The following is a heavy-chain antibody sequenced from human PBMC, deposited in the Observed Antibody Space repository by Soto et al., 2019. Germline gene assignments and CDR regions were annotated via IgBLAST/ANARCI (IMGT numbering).Heavy chain of an antibody. CDR1: GGTFSSYA. Sequence: ASVKVSCKASGGTFSSYAISWVRQAPGQGLEWMGGIIPIFGTANYAQKFQGRVTITADESTSTAYMELSSLRSEDTAVYYCARVQRSSDIVLVPAAMMGWFDPWGQGTLVTVSS. CDR2: IIPIFGTA. J-gene: IGHJ5*02. V-gene: IGHV1-69*13. CDR3: ARVQRSSDIVLVPAAMMGWFDP. D-gene: IGHD2-2*01.